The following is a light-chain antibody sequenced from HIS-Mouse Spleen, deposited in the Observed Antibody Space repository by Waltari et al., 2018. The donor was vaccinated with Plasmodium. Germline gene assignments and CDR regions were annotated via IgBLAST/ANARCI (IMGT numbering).Light chain of an antibody. CDR2: EDS. Sequence: SYELTQPPSVSVSPGQTARITCSGDALPKKYAYWYQQKSGQAPVLVIYEDSRRHSGIPDRFAGSSAGTMATLTISGAQVEDEADYYCCSTDSSGNHRVFGGGTKLTVL. CDR3: CSTDSSGNHRV. J-gene: IGLJ3*02. CDR1: ALPKKY. V-gene: IGLV3-10*01.